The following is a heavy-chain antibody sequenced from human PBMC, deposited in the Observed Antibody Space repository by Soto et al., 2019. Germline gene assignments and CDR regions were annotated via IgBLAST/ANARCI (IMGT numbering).Heavy chain of an antibody. V-gene: IGHV3-23*01. Sequence: EVQLLESGGGLVQPGGSLRLSCAASGFTFSVYAISWVRQAPGKGLEWVSGISGSGSSTFYTDYVKGRFTISRDNSKNTLYLEMNSLRAEDTAVYYCAKETYSSSHIDYWGQGTLVTVSS. J-gene: IGHJ4*02. CDR2: ISGSGSST. D-gene: IGHD6-13*01. CDR1: GFTFSVYA. CDR3: AKETYSSSHIDY.